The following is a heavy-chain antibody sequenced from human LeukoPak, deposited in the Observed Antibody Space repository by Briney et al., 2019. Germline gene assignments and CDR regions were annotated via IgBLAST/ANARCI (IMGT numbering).Heavy chain of an antibody. CDR2: IYYSGST. D-gene: IGHD5-18*01. CDR1: GGSISSYY. J-gene: IGHJ4*02. CDR3: ARVSDTAMVTGFDY. Sequence: RTSETLSLTCTVSGGSISSYYWSRIRQPPGKGLEWIGYIYYSGSTNYNPSLKSRVTISVDTSKNQFSLKLSSVTAADTAVYYCARVSDTAMVTGFDYWGQGTLVTVSS. V-gene: IGHV4-59*01.